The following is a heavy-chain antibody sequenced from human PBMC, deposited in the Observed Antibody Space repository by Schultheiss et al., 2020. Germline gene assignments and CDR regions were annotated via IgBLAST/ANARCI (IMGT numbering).Heavy chain of an antibody. Sequence: ASVKVSCKASRYNLSNYYLHWIRQAPGHGLEWVGWIFPKTGTATYAQKFRGRVTFTRDTSVNTAYMELRSLRADDTAVYYCARSRPKIPRVVPAATNWFDPWGQGTLVTVSS. V-gene: IGHV1-2*02. CDR3: ARSRPKIPRVVPAATNWFDP. CDR2: IFPKTGTA. D-gene: IGHD2-2*01. J-gene: IGHJ5*02. CDR1: RYNLSNYY.